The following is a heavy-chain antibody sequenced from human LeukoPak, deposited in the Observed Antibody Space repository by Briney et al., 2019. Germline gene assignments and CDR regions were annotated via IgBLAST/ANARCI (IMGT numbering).Heavy chain of an antibody. J-gene: IGHJ5*02. Sequence: GGSLRLSCAASGFTFDSYSINWVRQAPGKGLEWVSSISVGSRYIFYADSVKGRFTISRDNAKNSLYLHMNSLRAEDTAVYYCARDSRHHPFLYWDWFDPWGQGTLVTVSS. V-gene: IGHV3-21*06. CDR1: GFTFDSYS. D-gene: IGHD2/OR15-2a*01. CDR3: ARDSRHHPFLYWDWFDP. CDR2: ISVGSRYI.